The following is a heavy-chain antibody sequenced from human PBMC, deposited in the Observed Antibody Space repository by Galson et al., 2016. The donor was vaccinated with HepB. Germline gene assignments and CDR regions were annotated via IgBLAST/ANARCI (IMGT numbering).Heavy chain of an antibody. CDR2: IRSKTDGGTT. CDR3: ATDPIQYSGYDHVWFDP. CDR1: GFTFSNVW. D-gene: IGHD5-12*01. Sequence: SLRLSCAASGFTFSNVWMRWVRQAPGKGLERVGRIRSKTDGGTTDYAAPVKGRFIISRDDSRATMSLQMSSLKIEDTAVYYCATDPIQYSGYDHVWFDPWGQGTVVTVSS. V-gene: IGHV3-15*01. J-gene: IGHJ5*02.